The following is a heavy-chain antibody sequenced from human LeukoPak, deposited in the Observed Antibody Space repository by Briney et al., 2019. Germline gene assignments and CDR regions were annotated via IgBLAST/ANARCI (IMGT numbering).Heavy chain of an antibody. CDR3: ARDPKPDLLTFGGPTGGYFDY. CDR1: GYTLTELS. Sequence: SVKVSCKVSGYTLTELSMHWVRQAPGQGLEWMGRTIPVFGIANYAQKFQGRVTITADKSTSTAYMELSSLKSEDTAVYYCARDPKPDLLTFGGPTGGYFDYWGQGTLVTVSS. D-gene: IGHD3-16*01. CDR2: TIPVFGIA. V-gene: IGHV1-69*04. J-gene: IGHJ4*02.